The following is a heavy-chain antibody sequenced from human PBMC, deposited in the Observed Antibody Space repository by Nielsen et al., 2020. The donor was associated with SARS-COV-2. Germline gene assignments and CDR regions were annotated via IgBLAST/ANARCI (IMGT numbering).Heavy chain of an antibody. CDR1: GFTFSNTA. CDR2: ITSGSGSRT. J-gene: IGHJ6*02. D-gene: IGHD3-10*01. CDR3: ARRMGSGSYQAYGLDV. Sequence: GESLKISCAASGFTFSNTAMNWVRQAPGKGLEWFSGITSGSGSRTYYGDSVKGRFTISRDNAQNTLYLQMNSLKTDDSAKYYCARRMGSGSYQAYGLDVWGLGTTVTVSS. V-gene: IGHV3-23*01.